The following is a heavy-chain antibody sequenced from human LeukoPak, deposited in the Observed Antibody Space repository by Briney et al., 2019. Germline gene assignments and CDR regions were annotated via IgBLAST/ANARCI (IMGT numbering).Heavy chain of an antibody. CDR3: ARVVDYGDYRNGFLDC. V-gene: IGHV5-51*01. CDR1: GYTFSIYW. CDR2: IFPGDSDT. D-gene: IGHD4-17*01. Sequence: GESLKISCKGSGYTFSIYWIGWVRQMPGKGLEWMGIIFPGDSDTRYSPSFQGQVTISVDKSIGTAYLQWSSLKASDTAMYYCARVVDYGDYRNGFLDCWGQGTLVTVSS. J-gene: IGHJ4*02.